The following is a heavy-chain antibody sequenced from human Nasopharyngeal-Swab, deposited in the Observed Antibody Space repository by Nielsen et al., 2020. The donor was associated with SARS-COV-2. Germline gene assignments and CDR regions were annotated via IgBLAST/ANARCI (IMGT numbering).Heavy chain of an antibody. D-gene: IGHD5-18*01. Sequence: SETLSLTCAVYGGSFSGYYWSWIRQPPGKGLEWIGEINHSGSTNYNPSLKSRVTISVATSKNQFSLKLSSVTAADTAVYYCARGRRTWIQLWLLDYWGQGTLVTVSS. CDR3: ARGRRTWIQLWLLDY. CDR1: GGSFSGYY. V-gene: IGHV4-34*01. CDR2: INHSGST. J-gene: IGHJ4*02.